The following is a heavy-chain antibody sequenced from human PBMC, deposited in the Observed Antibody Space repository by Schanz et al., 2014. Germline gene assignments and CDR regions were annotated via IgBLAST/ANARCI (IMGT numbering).Heavy chain of an antibody. J-gene: IGHJ4*02. CDR2: IVGGGGRT. Sequence: EVQLLESGGGLVQPVGSLRLSCAASGFTFSSYAMSWVRQAPGKGLEWVSSIVGGGGRTYYADSVKGRFTISRDNLKNTVYLQMNSLRAGDTAVYYCAKVAPAATYLDSWGLGTLVTVSS. CDR1: GFTFSSYA. D-gene: IGHD2-2*01. V-gene: IGHV3-23*01. CDR3: AKVAPAATYLDS.